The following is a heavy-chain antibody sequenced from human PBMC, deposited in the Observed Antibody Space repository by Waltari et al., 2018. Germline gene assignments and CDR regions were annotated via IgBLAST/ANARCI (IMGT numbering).Heavy chain of an antibody. CDR3: ARVQYSSSYYFDY. V-gene: IGHV4-39*01. J-gene: IGHJ4*02. CDR1: GGSISSSSYY. CDR2: IYYSGST. Sequence: QLQLQESGPGLVKPSETLSLTCTVPGGSISSSSYYWGWIHQPPGKGLEWIGSIYYSGSTYYNPSLKSRVTISVDTSKNQFSLKLSSVTAADTAVYYCARVQYSSSYYFDYWGQGTLVTVSS. D-gene: IGHD6-13*01.